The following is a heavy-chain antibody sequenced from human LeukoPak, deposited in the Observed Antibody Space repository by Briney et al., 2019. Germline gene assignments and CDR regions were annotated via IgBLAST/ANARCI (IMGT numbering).Heavy chain of an antibody. D-gene: IGHD3-22*01. CDR1: GGTFSSYA. CDR2: IIPIFGTA. CDR3: ARGSYYDSSGYTDAFDI. J-gene: IGHJ3*02. V-gene: IGHV1-69*13. Sequence: SVKVSCTASGGTFSSYAISWVRQAPGQGLEWMGGIIPIFGTANYAQKFQGRVTITADESTSTAYMELSSLRSEDTAVYYCARGSYYDSSGYTDAFDIWGQGTMVTVSS.